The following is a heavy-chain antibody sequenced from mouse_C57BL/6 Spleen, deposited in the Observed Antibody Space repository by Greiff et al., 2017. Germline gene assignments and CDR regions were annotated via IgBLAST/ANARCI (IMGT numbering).Heavy chain of an antibody. CDR1: GFTFSSYA. CDR3: TRGATVVATHYFDY. CDR2: ISSGGDYI. V-gene: IGHV5-9-1*02. J-gene: IGHJ2*01. D-gene: IGHD1-1*01. Sequence: EVMLVESGEGLVKPGGSLKLSCAASGFTFSSYAMSWVRQTPEKRLEWVAYISSGGDYIYYADTVKGRFTISRDNARNTLYLQMSSLKSEDTAMYYCTRGATVVATHYFDYWGQGTTLTVSS.